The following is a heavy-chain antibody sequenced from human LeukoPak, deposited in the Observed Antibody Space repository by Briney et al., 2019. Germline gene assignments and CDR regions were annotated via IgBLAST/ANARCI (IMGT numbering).Heavy chain of an antibody. V-gene: IGHV1-3*01. CDR3: ARDRHGYGDYVGYFDY. D-gene: IGHD4-17*01. Sequence: ASVNVSCKASGYTFTSYAMHWVRQAPGQRLEWMGWINAGNGNTKYSQKFQGRVTITRDTSASTAYMELSSLRSEDTAVYYCARDRHGYGDYVGYFDYWGQGTLVTVSS. CDR2: INAGNGNT. J-gene: IGHJ4*02. CDR1: GYTFTSYA.